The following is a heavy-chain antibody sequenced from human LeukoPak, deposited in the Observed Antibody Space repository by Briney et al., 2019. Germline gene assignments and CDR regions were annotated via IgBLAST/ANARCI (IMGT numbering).Heavy chain of an antibody. V-gene: IGHV3-23*01. CDR2: ISGSGGST. Sequence: GGSLRLSCAASGFTFSTYGMSWVRQAPGKGLEWVSAISGSGGSTYYADSVKGRFTISRDNSKNTLYLQMNSLRAEDTAVYYCAKEAHSIQRGGSYYDYWGQGTLVTVSS. CDR3: AKEAHSIQRGGSYYDY. CDR1: GFTFSTYG. J-gene: IGHJ4*02. D-gene: IGHD2-15*01.